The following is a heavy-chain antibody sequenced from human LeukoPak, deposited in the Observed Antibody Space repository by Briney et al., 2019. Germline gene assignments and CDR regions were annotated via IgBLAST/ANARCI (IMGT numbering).Heavy chain of an antibody. V-gene: IGHV3-30*02. CDR2: IRYDGSNK. J-gene: IGHJ4*02. CDR1: GFTFSSYG. Sequence: GGSLRLSCAASGFTFSSYGMHWVRQAPGKGLEWVAFIRYDGSNKYYADSVKGRFTISRDNSKSTLHLQMNSLRAEDTAVYYCAKEGAVAGPHYPDYWGQGTLVTVSS. D-gene: IGHD6-19*01. CDR3: AKEGAVAGPHYPDY.